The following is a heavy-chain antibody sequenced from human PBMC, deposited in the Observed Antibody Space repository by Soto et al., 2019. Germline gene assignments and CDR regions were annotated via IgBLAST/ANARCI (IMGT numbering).Heavy chain of an antibody. Sequence: GGSLRLSCTVSGFAFNNYGINWVRQAPGKGLEWVSSISKSDYTYYSDSVKGRFTISRDNAKNSVSLQMNTLRVEDTAVYYCSREDSIIIPAVSDFWGQGTLVTVSS. J-gene: IGHJ4*02. CDR2: ISKSDYT. CDR1: GFAFNNYG. V-gene: IGHV3-21*01. CDR3: SREDSIIIPAVSDF. D-gene: IGHD2-2*01.